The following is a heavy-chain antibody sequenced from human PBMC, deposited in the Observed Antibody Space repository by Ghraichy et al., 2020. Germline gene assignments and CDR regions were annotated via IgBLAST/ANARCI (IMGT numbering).Heavy chain of an antibody. V-gene: IGHV3-7*01. CDR3: ARHRNYNAFDY. D-gene: IGHD3-10*01. J-gene: IGHJ4*02. CDR1: GFSFSSSW. Sequence: GGSLRLSCAASGFSFSSSWMNWVRQAPGMGPEWVASIKEDGSQTYYEDSVKGRFTISRDNARNSLFLQMNSLRAEDTAVYYCARHRNYNAFDYWGQGTLVTVSS. CDR2: IKEDGSQT.